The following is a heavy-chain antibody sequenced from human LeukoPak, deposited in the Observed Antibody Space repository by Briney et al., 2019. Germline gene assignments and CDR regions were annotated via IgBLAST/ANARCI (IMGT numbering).Heavy chain of an antibody. CDR3: ARYTYCGGDCYTELDY. V-gene: IGHV3-33*01. J-gene: IGHJ4*02. Sequence: PGRSLTLSCAVSGFTLSLYGMQWVRQAPGKGREWLAFIWYDGSNHYYGDSVKGRFTIYRDNSKSTLYLQLNSLRAEDTAVYYCARYTYCGGDCYTELDYWGQGTMVTVSS. CDR2: IWYDGSNH. CDR1: GFTLSLYG. D-gene: IGHD2-21*02.